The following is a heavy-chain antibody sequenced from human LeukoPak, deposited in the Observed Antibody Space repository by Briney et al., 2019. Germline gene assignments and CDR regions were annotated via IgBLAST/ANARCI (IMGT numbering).Heavy chain of an antibody. J-gene: IGHJ6*02. V-gene: IGHV1-69*04. Sequence: ASVKVSCKASGGTFSSCAISWVRQAPGQGLEWMGRIIPILGIANYAQKFQGRVTITADKSTSTAYMELSSLRSEDTAVYYCALDTAMVGYYYGMDVWGQGTTVTVSS. CDR2: IIPILGIA. CDR1: GGTFSSCA. CDR3: ALDTAMVGYYYGMDV. D-gene: IGHD5-18*01.